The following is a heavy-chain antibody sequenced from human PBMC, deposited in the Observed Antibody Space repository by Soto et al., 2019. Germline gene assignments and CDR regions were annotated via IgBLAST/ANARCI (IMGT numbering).Heavy chain of an antibody. J-gene: IGHJ3*02. Sequence: EVQLVESGGGLVQPGGSLRLSCVASGFTVTEIYMNWVRQAPGKGLEWVSVIYNEFTDYADSVRGRFSISTESSKNALYLQMNSLRAEDSAVYYCGREPRYCSGGSCSIMGDAFDIWGQGTMVTVSS. CDR2: IYNEFT. CDR1: GFTVTEIY. D-gene: IGHD2-15*01. CDR3: GREPRYCSGGSCSIMGDAFDI. V-gene: IGHV3-66*01.